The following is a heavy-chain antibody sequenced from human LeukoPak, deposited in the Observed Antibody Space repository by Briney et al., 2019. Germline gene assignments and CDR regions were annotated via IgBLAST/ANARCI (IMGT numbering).Heavy chain of an antibody. CDR1: GFTFSSYW. V-gene: IGHV3-7*03. CDR2: IKQDGSEE. D-gene: IGHD3-22*01. J-gene: IGHJ4*02. Sequence: GGSLRLSCAASGFTFSSYWMTWVRQAPGKGLEWVANIKQDGSEEYYMDSAKGRFTISRDNAKNSLYLQMNSLRAEDTAVYYCARDRLTYYYDSSGYPFDYWGQGTLVTVSS. CDR3: ARDRLTYYYDSSGYPFDY.